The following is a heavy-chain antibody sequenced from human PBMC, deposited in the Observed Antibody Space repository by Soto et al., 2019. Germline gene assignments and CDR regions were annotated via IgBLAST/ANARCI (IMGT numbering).Heavy chain of an antibody. J-gene: IGHJ3*02. D-gene: IGHD3-10*01. CDR1: GGSISSSSYY. CDR2: VYYSGST. CDR3: ARRSVLWFGGKDAFDI. V-gene: IGHV4-39*01. Sequence: QLQLQASGPGLVKPSETLSPTCTVSGGSISSSSYYWGWIRQPPGRGLEWIGSVYYSGSTYYIPCLKSRITNTVNTSKNQLTLRLSAVAAADTSVYYCARRSVLWFGGKDAFDIWGQGTMVTVSS.